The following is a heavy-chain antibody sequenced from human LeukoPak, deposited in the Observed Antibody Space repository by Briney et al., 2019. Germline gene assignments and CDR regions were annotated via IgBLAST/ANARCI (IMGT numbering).Heavy chain of an antibody. CDR1: DGSITSNYY. Sequence: SETLSLTCAVSDGSITSNYYWGWIRQPPGKGLEWIGSIYYSGSTYYNPSLKSRVTISVDTSKNQFSLKLSSVTAADTAVYYCARDEMTTVTTTPYYFDYWGQGTLVTVSS. CDR3: ARDEMTTVTTTPYYFDY. D-gene: IGHD4-17*01. CDR2: IYYSGST. V-gene: IGHV4-39*07. J-gene: IGHJ4*02.